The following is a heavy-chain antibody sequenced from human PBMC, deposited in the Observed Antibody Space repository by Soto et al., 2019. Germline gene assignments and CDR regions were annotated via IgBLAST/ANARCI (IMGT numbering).Heavy chain of an antibody. CDR2: IYYSGRT. Sequence: ASETLSLTCTVSGGSIRDYFWTWIRQPPGKGLEWIGYIYYSGRTNYNPSLKSRVSISVDTSKNHFSLKVNSVTTADTAVYYCARSPTFLDRFDPWGQGTLVIVSS. V-gene: IGHV4-59*01. D-gene: IGHD3-3*01. J-gene: IGHJ5*02. CDR3: ARSPTFLDRFDP. CDR1: GGSIRDYF.